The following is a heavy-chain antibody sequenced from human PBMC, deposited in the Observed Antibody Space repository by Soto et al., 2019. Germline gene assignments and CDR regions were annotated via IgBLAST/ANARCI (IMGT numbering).Heavy chain of an antibody. V-gene: IGHV3-23*01. J-gene: IGHJ4*02. CDR3: DKGIGHLWLHLDS. CDR2: MTDTGLNT. D-gene: IGHD5-18*01. Sequence: GGSLRLSCAASGFTLSSFAMAWVRQSPGKGLEWVSAMTDTGLNTYYADSVKGRFTISRDTSRNTLSLQMTSLRAEDTAIYYCDKGIGHLWLHLDSWGQGTLVTVSS. CDR1: GFTLSSFA.